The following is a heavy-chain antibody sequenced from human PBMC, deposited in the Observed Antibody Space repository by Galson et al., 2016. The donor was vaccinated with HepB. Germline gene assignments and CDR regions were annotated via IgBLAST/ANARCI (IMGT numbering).Heavy chain of an antibody. J-gene: IGHJ4*02. CDR2: INTNTGNP. Sequence: SEKVSCKASGYTFTSYGMNWVRQAPGQGLEWMGWINTNTGNPAYAQGFTGRFVFSLDTSVSTAYLQISSLKAEDTAVYYCTTDHGISALLYWGQGTPVTVSS. CDR3: TTDHGISALLY. CDR1: GYTFTSYG. V-gene: IGHV7-4-1*02. D-gene: IGHD3-3*02.